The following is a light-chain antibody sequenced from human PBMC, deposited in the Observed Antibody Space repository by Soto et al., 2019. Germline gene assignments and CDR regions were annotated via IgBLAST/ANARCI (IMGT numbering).Light chain of an antibody. CDR1: NRDVGSYNL. J-gene: IGLJ3*02. CDR2: EVR. CDR3: SSYTTSSTLV. Sequence: QSALTQPASVSGSPGQSITIACTGTNRDVGSYNLVSWYQQRPGEAPKLIISEVRNRPSGISYRFTGSKSGNTASLTISGLQAEDEADYSCSSYTTSSTLVFGGGTKLTAL. V-gene: IGLV2-14*01.